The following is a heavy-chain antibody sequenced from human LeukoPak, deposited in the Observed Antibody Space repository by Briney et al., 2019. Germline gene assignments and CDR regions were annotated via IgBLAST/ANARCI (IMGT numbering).Heavy chain of an antibody. D-gene: IGHD3-16*01. Sequence: GGSLRLSCAASGFTFSSFWMYWVRQAPGKGLVWVSRINSDGGSTTYADSVKGRFTISRDNAKNTVYMQMNSLRAEDTAVYYCARRRERGASDAFAFWGQGTMVTVSS. V-gene: IGHV3-74*01. CDR3: ARRRERGASDAFAF. J-gene: IGHJ3*01. CDR2: INSDGGST. CDR1: GFTFSSFW.